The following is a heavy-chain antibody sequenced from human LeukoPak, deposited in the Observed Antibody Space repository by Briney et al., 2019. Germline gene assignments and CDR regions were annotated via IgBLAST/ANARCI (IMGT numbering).Heavy chain of an antibody. Sequence: GRSLRLSCAASGFTFSSYAMHWVRQAPGKGLEWVAVISYDGSNKYYADSVKGRFTISRDNSKNTLYLQMNSLRAEDTAVYYCAREWIQLWFRYYYYYGMDVWGQGTTVTVSS. D-gene: IGHD5-18*01. V-gene: IGHV3-30-3*01. CDR3: AREWIQLWFRYYYYYGMDV. CDR1: GFTFSSYA. J-gene: IGHJ6*02. CDR2: ISYDGSNK.